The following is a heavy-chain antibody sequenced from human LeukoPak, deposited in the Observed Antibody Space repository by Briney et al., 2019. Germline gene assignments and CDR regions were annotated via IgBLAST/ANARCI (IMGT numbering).Heavy chain of an antibody. Sequence: GGSLRLSCAASGFTVSRNYMNWVRQAPGKGLEWVSIIHSVGTTYYADSVKGRCTISRDYSKNTLYLQMNSLRVEDTAVYYCARRTRALVPTADDAFDICGQGTTVTVSS. D-gene: IGHD2-2*01. CDR2: IHSVGTT. V-gene: IGHV3-66*02. CDR1: GFTVSRNY. CDR3: ARRTRALVPTADDAFDI. J-gene: IGHJ3*02.